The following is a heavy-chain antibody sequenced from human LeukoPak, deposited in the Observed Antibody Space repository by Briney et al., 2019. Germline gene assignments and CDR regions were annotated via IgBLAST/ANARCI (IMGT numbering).Heavy chain of an antibody. Sequence: PGESLRLSCAASGFTFSSYSMHWVRQAPGKRLVWVSRINSDGSSTSYADSVKGRFTISRDNAKNTLYLQMNSLRAEDTAVYYCARRDNYDYWGQGTLVTVSS. CDR3: ARRDNYDY. CDR1: GFTFSSYS. J-gene: IGHJ4*02. D-gene: IGHD2-15*01. CDR2: INSDGSST. V-gene: IGHV3-74*01.